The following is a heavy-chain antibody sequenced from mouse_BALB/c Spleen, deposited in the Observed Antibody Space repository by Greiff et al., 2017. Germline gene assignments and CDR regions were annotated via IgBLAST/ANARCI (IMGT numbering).Heavy chain of an antibody. J-gene: IGHJ3*01. V-gene: IGHV1S127*01. Sequence: VQLQQPGAELVKPGASVKMSCKASGYTFTSYWMHWVKQRPGQGLEWIGVIDPSDSYTSYNQKFKGKATLTVDTSSSTAYMQLSSLTSDDSAVYYCTRSDDYGWFAYWGQGTLVTVSA. CDR3: TRSDDYGWFAY. CDR1: GYTFTSYW. D-gene: IGHD2-4*01. CDR2: IDPSDSYT.